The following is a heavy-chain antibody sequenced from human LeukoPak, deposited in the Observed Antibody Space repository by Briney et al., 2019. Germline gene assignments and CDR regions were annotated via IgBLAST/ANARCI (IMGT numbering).Heavy chain of an antibody. Sequence: GASVKVSCKASGYTFTSYGISWVRQAPGQGLEWMGWINPNSGGTNYAQKFQGRVTMTRDTSISTAYMELSRLRSDDTAVYYCARDRVVMSRSGRMIFDYWGQGTLVTVSS. CDR1: GYTFTSYG. V-gene: IGHV1-2*02. CDR2: INPNSGGT. D-gene: IGHD2-15*01. J-gene: IGHJ4*02. CDR3: ARDRVVMSRSGRMIFDY.